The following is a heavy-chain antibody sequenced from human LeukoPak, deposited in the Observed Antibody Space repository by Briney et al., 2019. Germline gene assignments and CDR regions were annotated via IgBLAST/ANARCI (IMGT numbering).Heavy chain of an antibody. CDR2: LYYGENS. CDR3: ARQLPTAAADTRGYFDY. D-gene: IGHD6-25*01. Sequence: SETLSLTCTVSGGSISIISSSTYYWCWIRQAPGKGLEWIGSLYYGENSHYNPSLKSRATLSVDTSNNQFSLKLTSVTAADAAVYFCARQLPTAAADTRGYFDYWGQGTVVTVSS. J-gene: IGHJ4*02. V-gene: IGHV4-39*01. CDR1: GGSISIISSSTYY.